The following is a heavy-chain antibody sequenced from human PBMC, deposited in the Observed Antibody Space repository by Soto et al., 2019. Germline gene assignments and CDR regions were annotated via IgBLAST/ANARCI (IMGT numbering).Heavy chain of an antibody. CDR1: GFTFSSYA. V-gene: IGHV3-23*01. D-gene: IGHD3-3*01. CDR3: AKDPYDFWSGGSRYFDL. Sequence: EVQLLESGGGLVQPGGSLRLSCAASGFTFSSYAMSWVRQAPGKGLEWVSAISGSGGSTYYADSVKGRFTISRDNSKNTLYLQMNSVRAEDTAVYYCAKDPYDFWSGGSRYFDLWGRGTLVTVSS. J-gene: IGHJ2*01. CDR2: ISGSGGST.